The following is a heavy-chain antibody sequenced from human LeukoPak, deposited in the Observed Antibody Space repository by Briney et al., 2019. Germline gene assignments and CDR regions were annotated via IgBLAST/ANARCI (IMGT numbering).Heavy chain of an antibody. V-gene: IGHV3-48*02. CDR2: ISSSSSTI. CDR1: GFTFRAYS. J-gene: IGHJ3*02. Sequence: GGSLRLSCAASGFTFRAYSMDWVRQAPGKGLEWVSYISSSSSTIYYADSVKGRFTISRDNAKNSLYLQMNSLRDEDTAVYYCARVCRDSSGYGAFDIWGQGTMVTVSS. CDR3: ARVCRDSSGYGAFDI. D-gene: IGHD3-22*01.